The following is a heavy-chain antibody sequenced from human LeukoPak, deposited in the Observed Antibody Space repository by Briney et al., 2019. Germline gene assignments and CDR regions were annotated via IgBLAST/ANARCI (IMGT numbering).Heavy chain of an antibody. J-gene: IGHJ2*01. CDR3: ARKAHYYDSSGVPINWYFDL. D-gene: IGHD3-22*01. V-gene: IGHV1-2*02. CDR2: INPNSGGT. Sequence: ASVKVSCKASGYTFTGYYMHWVRQAPGQGLEWMGWINPNSGGTNYAQKFQGRVTMTRDTSISTAYMELSRLRSDDTAVYYCARKAHYYDSSGVPINWYFDLWGRGTPVIVSS. CDR1: GYTFTGYY.